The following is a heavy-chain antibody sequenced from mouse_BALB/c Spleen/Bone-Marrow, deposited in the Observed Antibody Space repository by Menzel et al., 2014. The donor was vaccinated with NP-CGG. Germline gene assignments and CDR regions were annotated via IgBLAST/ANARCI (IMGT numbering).Heavy chain of an antibody. CDR3: ARAYYGNHPYAMDY. V-gene: IGHV14-3*02. CDR2: IDPANGNT. Sequence: VQLKESGAELVKPGASVKLSCTASGFNIKDTYMHWVKQRPEQGLEWIGRIDPANGNTKYDPKFQGKATITADTSSNTAYLQLSSLTSEDTAVYFCARAYYGNHPYAMDYWGQGTSVTVSS. D-gene: IGHD2-10*01. J-gene: IGHJ4*01. CDR1: GFNIKDTY.